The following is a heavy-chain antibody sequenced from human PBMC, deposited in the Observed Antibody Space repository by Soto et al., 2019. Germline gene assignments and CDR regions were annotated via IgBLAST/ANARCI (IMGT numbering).Heavy chain of an antibody. CDR3: ARVPSP. CDR2: IYYSGSS. Sequence: SETLSLTCTVSGDSTRSGNYYWSWIRQLPEKGLEWIGYIYYSGSSNYNPSLKSRVTISVDTSKNQFSLKLTSVTAADTAVYYCARVPSPWGQGTLVTVSS. V-gene: IGHV4-30-4*01. CDR1: GDSTRSGNYY. J-gene: IGHJ5*02.